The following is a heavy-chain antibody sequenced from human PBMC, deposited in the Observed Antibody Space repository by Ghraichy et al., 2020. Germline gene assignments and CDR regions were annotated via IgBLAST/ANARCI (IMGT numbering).Heavy chain of an antibody. CDR2: IYTSGST. CDR3: ARDGTTWIQYDQAYYYYGMDV. J-gene: IGHJ6*02. CDR1: GGSISSYY. Sequence: SETLSLTCTVSGGSISSYYWSWIRQPAGKGLEWIGRIYTSGSTNYNPSLKSRVTMSVDTSKNQFSLKLSSVTAADTAVYYCARDGTTWIQYDQAYYYYGMDVWGQGTTVTVSS. V-gene: IGHV4-4*07. D-gene: IGHD5-18*01.